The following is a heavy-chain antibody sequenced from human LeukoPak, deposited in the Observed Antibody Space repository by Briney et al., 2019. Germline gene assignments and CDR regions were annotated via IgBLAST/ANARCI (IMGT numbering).Heavy chain of an antibody. CDR1: GGSISSSSYY. CDR3: ARLTGVGIQLWVRVYFDY. V-gene: IGHV4-39*01. J-gene: IGHJ4*02. CDR2: IYYSGST. D-gene: IGHD5-18*01. Sequence: KASETLSLTCTVSGGSISSSSYYWGWIRQPPGKGLEWIGSIYYSGSTYYNPSVNSRDTISVNTTNNLSTLKLRSMTAPDTDVYDGARLTGVGIQLWVRVYFDYWGQGTLVTVSS.